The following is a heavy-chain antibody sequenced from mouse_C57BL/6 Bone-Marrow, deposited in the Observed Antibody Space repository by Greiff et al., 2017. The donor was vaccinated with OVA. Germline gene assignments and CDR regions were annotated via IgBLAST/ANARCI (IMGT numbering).Heavy chain of an antibody. D-gene: IGHD1-1*01. J-gene: IGHJ2*01. CDR3: GRLDYGSSYGY. CDR1: GFTFTDYY. CDR2: IRNKANGYTT. V-gene: IGHV7-3*01. Sequence: EVNVVESGGGLVQPGGSLSLSCAASGFTFTDYYMSWVRQPPGKALEWLGFIRNKANGYTTEYSASVKGRFTISRDNSQSILYLLMDALTAEDSTNYYGGRLDYGSSYGYWGQGTTLTVSS.